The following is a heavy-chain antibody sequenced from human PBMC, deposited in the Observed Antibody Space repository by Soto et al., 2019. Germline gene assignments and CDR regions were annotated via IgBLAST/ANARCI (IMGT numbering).Heavy chain of an antibody. CDR2: IYYSGST. V-gene: IGHV4-39*01. CDR1: GGSISSSSYY. D-gene: IGHD6-19*01. CDR3: ARHGGSGVDY. Sequence: QLQLQESGPGLVKPSETLSLTCTVSGGSISSSSYYWGWIRQPPGKGLEWIGPIYYSGSTYYNPSLKSRVTISVDTSKNQLSLKLSSVTAADTALYYCARHGGSGVDYWGQGTLVTVSS. J-gene: IGHJ4*02.